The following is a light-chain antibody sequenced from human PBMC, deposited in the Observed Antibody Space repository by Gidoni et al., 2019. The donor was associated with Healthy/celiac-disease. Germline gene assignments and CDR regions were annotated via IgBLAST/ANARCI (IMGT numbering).Light chain of an antibody. CDR3: QQLNSYLLT. CDR1: AYISSY. J-gene: IGKJ4*01. CDR2: AAS. Sequence: FQLTHSPSFLSASVGYRVTITCRASAYISSYLAWYQQKPGKAPKLLIYAASTLQSGVPSRFSGSGSGTEFTLTINSLQPGDFATYYCQQLNSYLLTFGEGTKLEIK. V-gene: IGKV1-9*01.